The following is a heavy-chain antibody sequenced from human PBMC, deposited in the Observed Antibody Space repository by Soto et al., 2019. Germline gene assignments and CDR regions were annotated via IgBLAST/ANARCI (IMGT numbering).Heavy chain of an antibody. CDR2: ISYDGSNK. V-gene: IGHV3-30*18. Sequence: GGSLRLSCAASGFTFSSYGMHWVRQAPGKGLEWVAVISYDGSNKYYADSVKGRFTISRDNSKNTLYLQMNSLRAEDTAVYYCAKGRSSSWDEDYYYYGMDVWGQGTTVTVSS. CDR3: AKGRSSSWDEDYYYYGMDV. CDR1: GFTFSSYG. J-gene: IGHJ6*02. D-gene: IGHD6-13*01.